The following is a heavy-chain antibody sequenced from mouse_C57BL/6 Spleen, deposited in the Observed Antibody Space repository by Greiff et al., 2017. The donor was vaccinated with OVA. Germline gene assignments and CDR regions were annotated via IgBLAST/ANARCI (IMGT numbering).Heavy chain of an antibody. D-gene: IGHD2-4*01. CDR2: INPSSGYT. J-gene: IGHJ2*01. Sequence: QVQLQQSVAELARPGASVKMSCKASGYTFTSYTMHWVKQRPGQGLEWIGYINPSSGYTKYNQKFKDKATLTADKSSSTAYMQLSSLTSEDSAVYYGARYDYDAGQGYFDYWGQGTTLTVSS. CDR1: GYTFTSYT. CDR3: ARYDYDAGQGYFDY. V-gene: IGHV1-4*01.